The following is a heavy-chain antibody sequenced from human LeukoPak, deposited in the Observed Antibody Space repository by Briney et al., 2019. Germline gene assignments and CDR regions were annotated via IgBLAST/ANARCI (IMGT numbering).Heavy chain of an antibody. CDR3: ARAYYYGSGSYYPSGRAHDY. J-gene: IGHJ4*02. CDR1: GYTFTSYA. Sequence: ASVKVSCKASGYTFTSYAMNWVRQAPGQGLEWMGWINTNNGNPTYAQGFPGRFVFALDTSVSTAYLQISSLKAEDTAVYYCARAYYYGSGSYYPSGRAHDYWGQGTLVSVSS. CDR2: INTNNGNP. V-gene: IGHV7-4-1*02. D-gene: IGHD3-10*01.